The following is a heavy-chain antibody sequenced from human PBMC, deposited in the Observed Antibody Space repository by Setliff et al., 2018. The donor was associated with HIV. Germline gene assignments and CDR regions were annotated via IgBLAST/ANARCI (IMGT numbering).Heavy chain of an antibody. J-gene: IGHJ4*02. CDR2: MNPNNGNT. Sequence: ASVKVSCKASGYTFTSYDINWVRQATGQGLEWMGWMNPNNGNTNYAQKIQGRVTMTTDTSTSTAYMELRSLRSDDTAVYFCAREHSTTWPYFDFWGQGTLVTVSS. D-gene: IGHD6-13*01. CDR1: GYTFTSYD. V-gene: IGHV1-18*01. CDR3: AREHSTTWPYFDF.